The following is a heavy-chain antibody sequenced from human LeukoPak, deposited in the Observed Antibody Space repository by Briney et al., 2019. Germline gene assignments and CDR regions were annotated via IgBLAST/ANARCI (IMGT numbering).Heavy chain of an antibody. CDR2: INWNGGST. V-gene: IGHV3-20*04. CDR3: ARDLSANYGFDY. Sequence: GGSLRLSCAASGLTFDDYGMSWVRQAPGKGLEWVSAINWNGGSTGYTDSVKGRFTISRDNAKNSLYLQMNSLRAEDTALYYCARDLSANYGFDYWGQGTLVTVSS. CDR1: GLTFDDYG. D-gene: IGHD4/OR15-4a*01. J-gene: IGHJ4*02.